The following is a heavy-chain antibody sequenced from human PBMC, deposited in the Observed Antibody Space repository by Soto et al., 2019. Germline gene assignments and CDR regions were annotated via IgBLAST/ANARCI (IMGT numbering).Heavy chain of an antibody. D-gene: IGHD3-16*01. CDR1: GYTFTSYY. J-gene: IGHJ4*02. V-gene: IGHV1-46*03. Sequence: ASVKVACKASGYTFTSYYMHWVRQAPGQGLEWMGIINPSGGSTSYAQKFQGRVTMTRDTSTSTVYMELSGLRSEDTAVYYCARGTFGYYFDYWGQGTLVTVSS. CDR3: ARGTFGYYFDY. CDR2: INPSGGST.